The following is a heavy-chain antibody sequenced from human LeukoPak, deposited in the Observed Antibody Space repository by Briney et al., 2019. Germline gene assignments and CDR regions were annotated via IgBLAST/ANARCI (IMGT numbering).Heavy chain of an antibody. D-gene: IGHD2/OR15-2a*01. Sequence: ASVTVSCKASGYTFTGYYMHWVRQAPGQGLEWMGRINPNSGGTNYAQKFQGRVTMTRDTSINTAYMELSRLRSDDTAVYYCARPLGVIADYYYAMDVWGQGTTVTVSS. CDR2: INPNSGGT. CDR1: GYTFTGYY. V-gene: IGHV1-2*06. CDR3: ARPLGVIADYYYAMDV. J-gene: IGHJ6*02.